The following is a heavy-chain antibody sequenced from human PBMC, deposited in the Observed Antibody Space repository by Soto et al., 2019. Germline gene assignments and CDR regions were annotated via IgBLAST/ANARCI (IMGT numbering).Heavy chain of an antibody. Sequence: ASVKVSCKASGGTFSSYAISWVRQAPGQGLEWMGGIIPIFGTANYAQKFQGRVTITADESTSTAYMELSSLRSEDTAVYYCATSTGRYSSSHRPTYYYYGTDVWGQGTTVTVSS. CDR3: ATSTGRYSSSHRPTYYYYGTDV. CDR1: GGTFSSYA. V-gene: IGHV1-69*13. D-gene: IGHD6-13*01. CDR2: IIPIFGTA. J-gene: IGHJ6*02.